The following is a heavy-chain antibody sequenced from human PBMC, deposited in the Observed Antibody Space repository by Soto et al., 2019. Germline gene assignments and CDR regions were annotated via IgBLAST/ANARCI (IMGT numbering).Heavy chain of an antibody. V-gene: IGHV3-33*01. J-gene: IGHJ6*02. CDR2: IWYDGSNK. D-gene: IGHD6-13*01. CDR1: GFTFSSYG. CDR3: ARDDTHSSSWYYYYGMDV. Sequence: GGSLRLSCAASGFTFSSYGMHWVRQAPGKGLEWVAVIWYDGSNKYYADSVKGRFTISRDNSKNTLYLQMNSLRAEDTAVYYCARDDTHSSSWYYYYGMDVWGQGTTVTVSS.